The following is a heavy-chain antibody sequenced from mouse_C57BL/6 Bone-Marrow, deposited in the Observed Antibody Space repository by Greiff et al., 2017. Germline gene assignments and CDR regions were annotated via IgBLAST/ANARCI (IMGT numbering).Heavy chain of an antibody. J-gene: IGHJ3*01. CDR1: GYSFTGYY. CDR2: INPSTGGT. CDR3: ARGGRSSPFAY. V-gene: IGHV1-42*01. Sequence: VQLQQSGPELVKPGASVKISCKASGYSFTGYYMNWVKQSPEKSLEWIGEINPSTGGTTYNQKFKAKATLTVDKSSSTAYMQLKSLTSEDSAVYCCARGGRSSPFAYWGQGTLVTVSA. D-gene: IGHD1-1*01.